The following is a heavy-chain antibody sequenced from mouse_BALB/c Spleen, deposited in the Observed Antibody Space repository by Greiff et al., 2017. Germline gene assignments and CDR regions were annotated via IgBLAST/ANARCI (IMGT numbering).Heavy chain of an antibody. CDR1: GFSLTSYG. J-gene: IGHJ1*01. CDR2: IWSGGST. V-gene: IGHV2-2*02. Sequence: QVQLKESGPGLVQPSQSLSITCTVSGFSLTSYGVHWVRQSPGKGLEWLGVIWSGGSTDYNAAFISRLSISKDNSKSHVFFKMNSLQANDTAIYYCARKLRNAGPYWYFDVWGAGTTVTVSS. CDR3: ARKLRNAGPYWYFDV.